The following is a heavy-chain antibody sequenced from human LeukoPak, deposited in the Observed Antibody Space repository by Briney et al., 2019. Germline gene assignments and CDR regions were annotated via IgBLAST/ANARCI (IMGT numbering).Heavy chain of an antibody. CDR1: GFTVSSNY. V-gene: IGHV3-66*01. Sequence: GGSLRLSCAASGFTVSSNYMSWVRQAPGKGLEWVSVIYSGGSTYYAGSVKGRFTISRYNSKNTLYLQMNSLRAEDTAVYYCAREGWCSGGSCYGRDWYFDLWGRGTLVTVSS. D-gene: IGHD2-15*01. CDR3: AREGWCSGGSCYGRDWYFDL. J-gene: IGHJ2*01. CDR2: IYSGGST.